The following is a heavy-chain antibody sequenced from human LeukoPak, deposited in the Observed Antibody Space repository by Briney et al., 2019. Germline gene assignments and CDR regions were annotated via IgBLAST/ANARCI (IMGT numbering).Heavy chain of an antibody. V-gene: IGHV3-30*04. CDR1: GFTFSSYA. CDR3: ARDSAYYGSGPLLGYYYYYMDV. Sequence: GGSLRLSCAASGFTFSSYAMHWVRQAPGKGLEWVSVISYYGINKYYGDSVKGRFTISRDNPKNTLYLQLNRLRAEDTDVYYCARDSAYYGSGPLLGYYYYYMDVWGKGTTVPVSS. CDR2: ISYYGINK. D-gene: IGHD3-10*01. J-gene: IGHJ6*03.